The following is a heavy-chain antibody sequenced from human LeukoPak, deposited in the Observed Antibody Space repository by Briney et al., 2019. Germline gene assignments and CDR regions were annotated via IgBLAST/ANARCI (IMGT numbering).Heavy chain of an antibody. V-gene: IGHV1-8*01. Sequence: GASVKLSCKASGYTFTSYDINWVRQATGQGLEWMGYMNPASGNTGYAQKFQGRVTMTTDTSISTAYMELSSLRSEDTAVYYCARVPREIASIWGQGTMVTVSS. CDR2: MNPASGNT. J-gene: IGHJ3*02. CDR3: ARVPREIASI. D-gene: IGHD3-16*02. CDR1: GYTFTSYD.